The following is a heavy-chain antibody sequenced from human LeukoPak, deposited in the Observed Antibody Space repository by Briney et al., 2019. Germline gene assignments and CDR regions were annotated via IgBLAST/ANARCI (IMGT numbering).Heavy chain of an antibody. CDR3: ARDGYFDP. CDR2: ISAHNGNT. CDR1: AYTFTNYG. V-gene: IGHV1-18*01. Sequence: ASVKVSCKASAYTFTNYGIAWVRQAPGQGLEWMGWISAHNGNTNYAQKLQGRVTMTTDTSTSTAYMELRSLASDDTAVYYCARDGYFDPWGQGTLVTVSS. J-gene: IGHJ4*02.